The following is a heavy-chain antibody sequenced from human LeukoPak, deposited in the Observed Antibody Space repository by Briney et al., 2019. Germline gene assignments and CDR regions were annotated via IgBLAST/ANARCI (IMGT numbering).Heavy chain of an antibody. Sequence: PSQTLSLTCTVSGGSISSGGYYWSWIRQHPGKGLEWIGYIYYSGSTYYNPSLKSRVTISVDTSKNQFSLKLSSVTAAGTAVYYCARDRLDILTGYTEYFQHWGQGTLVTVSS. CDR2: IYYSGST. CDR3: ARDRLDILTGYTEYFQH. D-gene: IGHD3-9*01. J-gene: IGHJ1*01. CDR1: GGSISSGGYY. V-gene: IGHV4-31*03.